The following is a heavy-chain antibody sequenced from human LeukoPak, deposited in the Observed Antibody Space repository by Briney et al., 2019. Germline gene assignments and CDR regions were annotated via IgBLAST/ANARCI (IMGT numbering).Heavy chain of an antibody. CDR2: ISFDGSIE. CDR1: GFSFSNYG. Sequence: PGGSLRLSCAASGFSFSNYGMHWVRQSPGKGLEWVAVISFDGSIEYYADSVKGRFTISRDDSTNTLYLQMNSLRPEDTALYYCAKDLQHLVRTLSFDYWGQGTLVAVPS. J-gene: IGHJ4*02. V-gene: IGHV3-30*18. D-gene: IGHD6-13*01. CDR3: AKDLQHLVRTLSFDY.